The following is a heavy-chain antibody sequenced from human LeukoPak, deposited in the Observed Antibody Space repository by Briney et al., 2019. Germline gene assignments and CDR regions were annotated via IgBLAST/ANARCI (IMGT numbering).Heavy chain of an antibody. Sequence: GESLEISCKGSGYRFNTYWIGWVCQMPGKGLEWMGIIFPGDSETIYSPSFQGQVTISADKSLSTAYLQWSSLKASDSAMYYCATSESQTKFDFWGQGTLVTASS. D-gene: IGHD1/OR15-1a*01. J-gene: IGHJ4*02. CDR2: IFPGDSET. CDR1: GYRFNTYW. CDR3: ATSESQTKFDF. V-gene: IGHV5-51*01.